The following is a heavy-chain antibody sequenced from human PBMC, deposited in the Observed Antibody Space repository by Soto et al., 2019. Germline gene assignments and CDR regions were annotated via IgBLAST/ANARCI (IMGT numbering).Heavy chain of an antibody. D-gene: IGHD3-10*01. CDR3: ATSYGSGYRAFDY. J-gene: IGHJ4*02. Sequence: QVQLVQSGAEVKRPGSSVKVSCKASGDTFSFYSINWVRQAPGLGLEWMGRVNPILSLSTYAQRFQGRVTMTADKSTSTAYMVLRSLRSEDTAMYYCATSYGSGYRAFDYWGQGALVIVSS. V-gene: IGHV1-69*02. CDR2: VNPILSLS. CDR1: GDTFSFYS.